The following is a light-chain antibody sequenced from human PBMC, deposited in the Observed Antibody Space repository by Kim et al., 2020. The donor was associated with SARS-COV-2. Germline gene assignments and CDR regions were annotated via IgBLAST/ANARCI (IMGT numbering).Light chain of an antibody. CDR3: ASWDASLNVVV. J-gene: IGLJ2*01. CDR2: SQD. Sequence: QAVVTQPPSASGAPGQRVTISCSGGSSNIGSNTVNWYQHLPGTAPKLLIYSQDRRPSGVPDRFSGSKSGTSASLAISGLQSEDEADYYCASWDASLNVVVFGGGTQLTVL. CDR1: SSNIGSNT. V-gene: IGLV1-44*01.